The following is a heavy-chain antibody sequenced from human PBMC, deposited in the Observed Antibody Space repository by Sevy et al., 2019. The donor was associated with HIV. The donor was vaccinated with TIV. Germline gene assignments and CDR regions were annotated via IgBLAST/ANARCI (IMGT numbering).Heavy chain of an antibody. CDR2: ISYDGSNK. J-gene: IGHJ6*02. CDR3: ASPLCSGGSCYSDYYSYGMDV. D-gene: IGHD2-15*01. CDR1: GFTFSSYA. Sequence: GGSLRLSCAASGFTFSSYAMHWVRQAPGKGLEWVAVISYDGSNKYYEDSVKGRFTISRDNSKNTLYLQMNSLRAEDTDMYYCASPLCSGGSCYSDYYSYGMDVWGQGTPVTVSS. V-gene: IGHV3-30-3*01.